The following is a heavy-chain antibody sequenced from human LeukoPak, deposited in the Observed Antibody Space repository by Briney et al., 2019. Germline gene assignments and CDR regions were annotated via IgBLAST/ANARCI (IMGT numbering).Heavy chain of an antibody. CDR3: TRVNYDFWLGNYAGILGLFAP. V-gene: IGHV3-11*04. J-gene: IGHJ5*01. CDR1: GFTFSDYY. Sequence: PGGSLRLSCAASGFTFSDYYMGWIRQAPGKGLEWVSYISNSGSSIYYADSVKGRFTMTRDNAKKSLYLQMSSLRAEDRAVYYCTRVNYDFWLGNYAGILGLFAPWGQGTLVTVSS. D-gene: IGHD3-3*01. CDR2: ISNSGSSI.